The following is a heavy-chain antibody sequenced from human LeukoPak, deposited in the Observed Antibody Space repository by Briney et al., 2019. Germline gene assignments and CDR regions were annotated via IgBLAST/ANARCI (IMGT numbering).Heavy chain of an antibody. CDR2: ISSSSSYI. J-gene: IGHJ4*02. CDR1: GFTFSSYS. CDR3: ARVEYSGWNLEY. Sequence: KPGGSLRLSCAASGFTFSSYSMNWVRQAPGKGLEWVSSISSSSSYIYYADSVKGRFTISRDNAKNSLYLQMNSLRAEDTAVYYCARVEYSGWNLEYWGQGTLVTVSS. V-gene: IGHV3-21*01. D-gene: IGHD5-12*01.